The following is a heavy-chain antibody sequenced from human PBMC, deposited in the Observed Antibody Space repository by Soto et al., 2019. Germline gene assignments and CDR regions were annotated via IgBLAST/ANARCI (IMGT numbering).Heavy chain of an antibody. J-gene: IGHJ6*02. Sequence: PWETLSLTCTVSGGSVSSGSYYWSWVRQPPGKGLEWIAYIYYSGSTNYNPSLKSRVTISVDRSKNQFSLKLNSVTAADTAVYYCARATYYYYGMDVWGQGTTVTVSS. V-gene: IGHV4-61*01. CDR2: IYYSGST. D-gene: IGHD1-26*01. CDR3: ARATYYYYGMDV. CDR1: GGSVSSGSYY.